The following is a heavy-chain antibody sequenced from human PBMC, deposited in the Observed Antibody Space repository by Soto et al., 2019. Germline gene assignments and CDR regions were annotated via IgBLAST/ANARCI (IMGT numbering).Heavy chain of an antibody. V-gene: IGHV3-48*01. Sequence: GGSLRLSCAASGFTFSNYNMNWVRQAPGKGLEWVSYISGSGSTIYYADSVKGRFTISRDNAKNSLYLQMNSLRAEDTAVYYCARGTDSRGYVNCFDPWGQGTLVTVSS. CDR3: ARGTDSRGYVNCFDP. CDR2: ISGSGSTI. CDR1: GFTFSNYN. J-gene: IGHJ5*02. D-gene: IGHD3-22*01.